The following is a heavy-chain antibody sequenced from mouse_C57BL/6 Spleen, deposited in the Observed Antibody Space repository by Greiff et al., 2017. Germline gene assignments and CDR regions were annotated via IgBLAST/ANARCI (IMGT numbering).Heavy chain of an antibody. J-gene: IGHJ4*01. CDR2: IRSKSNNYAT. V-gene: IGHV10-1*01. Sequence: EVKLVESGGGLVQPKGSLKLSCAASGFSFNTYAMNWVRQAPGKGLEWVARIRSKSNNYATYYADSVKDRFTISRDDSESMLYLQMNNLKTEDTAMYYCVRPEGYAMDYWGQGTSVTVSS. CDR3: VRPEGYAMDY. CDR1: GFSFNTYA.